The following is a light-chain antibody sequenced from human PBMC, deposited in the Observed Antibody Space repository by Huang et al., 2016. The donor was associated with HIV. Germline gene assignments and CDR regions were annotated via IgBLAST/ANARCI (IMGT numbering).Light chain of an antibody. J-gene: IGKJ1*01. CDR1: QNIDTH. CDR3: QQSYTGRT. V-gene: IGKV1-39*01. Sequence: DIQMTQSPSSLSASVGDRVTITCRASQNIDTHLNWYQHKPGRAPKVLIHTSSILQTGVPSRVSGTGSGTVFSLTISGLQPEDFATYFCQQSYTGRTFGQGTQVEIQ. CDR2: TSS.